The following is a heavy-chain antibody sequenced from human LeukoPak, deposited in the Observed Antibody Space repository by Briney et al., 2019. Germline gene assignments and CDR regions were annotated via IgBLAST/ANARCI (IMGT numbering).Heavy chain of an antibody. V-gene: IGHV4-30-4*07. CDR1: GGSISSGGYS. CDR3: ARGGYDYVWGSYRPIYYFDY. Sequence: SETLSLTCAVSGGSISSGGYSWSWIRQPPGKGLEWIGYIYYSGSTYNNPSLKSRVTISVDTSKNQFSLKLSSVTAADTAVYYCARGGYDYVWGSYRPIYYFDYWGQGTLVTVSS. D-gene: IGHD3-16*02. J-gene: IGHJ4*02. CDR2: IYYSGST.